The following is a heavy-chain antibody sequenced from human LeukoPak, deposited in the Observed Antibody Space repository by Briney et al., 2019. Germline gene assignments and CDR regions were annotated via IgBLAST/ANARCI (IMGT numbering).Heavy chain of an antibody. D-gene: IGHD2-2*01. CDR2: VFRTGRT. J-gene: IGHJ4*02. V-gene: IGHV4-30-2*01. Sequence: PSETLSLTCTVSGGSTNTGGYFWSWIRQPPGKGLEWIGYVFRTGRTSYNPSLDSRVTISLDRSRNQFSLRLTSVTAADSAMYYCATEGQCGITTCPGLQFWGQGILVSVSS. CDR1: GGSTNTGGYF. CDR3: ATEGQCGITTCPGLQF.